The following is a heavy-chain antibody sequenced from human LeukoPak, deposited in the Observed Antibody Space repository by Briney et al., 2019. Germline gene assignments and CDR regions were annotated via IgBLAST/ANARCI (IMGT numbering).Heavy chain of an antibody. J-gene: IGHJ4*02. CDR3: ARVQDDFLSGKAGC. D-gene: IGHD3-3*01. CDR2: IKQDGSEK. Sequence: PGGSLRLSCAASGFTFGSYWMSWVRQAPRKGLEWVVNIKQDGSEKYYVDSVKGRFTISRDNAKNSLYLQMNSLRAEDTAVYYCARVQDDFLSGKAGCWGQGTLVTVSS. CDR1: GFTFGSYW. V-gene: IGHV3-7*01.